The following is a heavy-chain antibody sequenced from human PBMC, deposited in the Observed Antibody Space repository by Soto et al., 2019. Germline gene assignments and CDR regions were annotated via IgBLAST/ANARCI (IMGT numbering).Heavy chain of an antibody. Sequence: SVKVSCKASGGTFSSYPISWVRQAPGQGLEWMGGIIPIFGTPNYAQKFQGRVTITADDSTSTAYMELSSLRSDDTAVYYCARAIVATLYYSYGMDVWGQGPTVTVSS. CDR3: ARAIVATLYYSYGMDV. J-gene: IGHJ6*02. CDR1: GGTFSSYP. CDR2: IIPIFGTP. D-gene: IGHD6-13*01. V-gene: IGHV1-69*13.